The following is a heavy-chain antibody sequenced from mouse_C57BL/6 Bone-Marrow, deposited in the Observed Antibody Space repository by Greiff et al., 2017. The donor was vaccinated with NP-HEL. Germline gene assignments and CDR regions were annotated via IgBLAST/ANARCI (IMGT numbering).Heavy chain of an antibody. CDR3: AREGYYDYDGGGFAY. Sequence: VKLQESGPELVKPGASVKLSCKASGYTFTSYDINWVKQRPGQGLEWIGWIYPRDGSTKYNEKFKGKATLTVDTSSSTAYMELHSLTSEDSAVYFCAREGYYDYDGGGFAYWGQGTLVTVSA. CDR1: GYTFTSYD. J-gene: IGHJ3*01. D-gene: IGHD2-4*01. V-gene: IGHV1-85*01. CDR2: IYPRDGST.